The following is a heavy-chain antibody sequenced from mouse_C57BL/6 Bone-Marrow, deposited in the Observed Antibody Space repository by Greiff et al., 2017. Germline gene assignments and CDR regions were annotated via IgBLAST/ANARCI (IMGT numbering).Heavy chain of an antibody. Sequence: EVKLQESGPGLVKPSQSLSLTCSVTGYSITSGYYWNWIRQFPGNKLEWMGYISYDGSNNSNPSLKNRISITRDTSKNQFFLKLNSVTTEDTATYYCASYYGSSYLDWYFDVWGTGTTVTVSS. V-gene: IGHV3-6*01. CDR1: GYSITSGYY. J-gene: IGHJ1*03. D-gene: IGHD1-1*01. CDR3: ASYYGSSYLDWYFDV. CDR2: ISYDGSN.